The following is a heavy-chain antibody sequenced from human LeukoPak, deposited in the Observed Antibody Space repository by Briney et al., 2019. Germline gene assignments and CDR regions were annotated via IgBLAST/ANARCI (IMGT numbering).Heavy chain of an antibody. CDR3: ARGWASCYDY. D-gene: IGHD2-2*01. CDR2: IYDSGST. CDR1: GGSIRSSYYY. Sequence: SETLSLTCTVSGGSIRSSYYYWGWIRQPPGKGLEWIGSIYDSGSTYYNPSLKSRVTISVDTSKNQFSLKLNSVTAADTAVYYCARGWASCYDYWGQGTLVTVSS. V-gene: IGHV4-39*01. J-gene: IGHJ4*02.